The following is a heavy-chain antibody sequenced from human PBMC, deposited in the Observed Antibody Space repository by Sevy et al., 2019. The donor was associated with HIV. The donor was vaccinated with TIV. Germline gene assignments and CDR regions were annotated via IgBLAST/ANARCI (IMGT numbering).Heavy chain of an antibody. V-gene: IGHV3-30*18. Sequence: GGSLRLSCAASGITFSNYGIHWVRQAPGKGLEWVAVISYDRSIKCYADSVKGRFTISRDNSKNTLFLQMDSLRAEDTAMYYCAKGGAARPTDYYYYAMDVWGEGTTVTVST. CDR1: GITFSNYG. D-gene: IGHD6-6*01. CDR2: ISYDRSIK. J-gene: IGHJ6*04. CDR3: AKGGAARPTDYYYYAMDV.